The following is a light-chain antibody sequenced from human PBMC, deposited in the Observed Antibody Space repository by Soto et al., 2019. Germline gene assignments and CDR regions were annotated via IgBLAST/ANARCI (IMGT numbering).Light chain of an antibody. V-gene: IGKV1-27*01. J-gene: IGKJ1*01. CDR3: QKYDSAPQT. Sequence: DIQMTQSPSSLSASVGDRVTITCRASQGIIDYLAWYQQKPGKPPKLLIYGASTLQSGVPSRFSGSGAGTDFSLTIISLQPEDVATYYCQKYDSAPQTFGPGTKVEIK. CDR2: GAS. CDR1: QGIIDY.